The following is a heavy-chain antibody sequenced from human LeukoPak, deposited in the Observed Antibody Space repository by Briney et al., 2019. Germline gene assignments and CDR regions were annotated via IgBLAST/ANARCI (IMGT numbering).Heavy chain of an antibody. Sequence: PGGSLRLSCVVSGITLSNYAMSWVRQAPGKGLEWVSGISESGGSTKYADSVKGRLTISRDNSLNTVYLQMSSLRAEDTAVYFCAKRGIVIRGVLVIGFHKEAYYFDYWGQGILVTVSS. D-gene: IGHD3-10*01. CDR3: AKRGIVIRGVLVIGFHKEAYYFDY. CDR2: ISESGGST. V-gene: IGHV3-23*01. CDR1: GITLSNYA. J-gene: IGHJ4*02.